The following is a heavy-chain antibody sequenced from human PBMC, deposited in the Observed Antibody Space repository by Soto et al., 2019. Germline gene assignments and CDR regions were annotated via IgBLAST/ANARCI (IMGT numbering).Heavy chain of an antibody. Sequence: QVQLQESGPGLVKPSQTLSLTCTVSGGSISSGGYYWTWIRQHPGKGLEWIGYVYYTGSTYFNPSLKSRVTMSVETSKNKFSLTLSSVTAADTAVYYCAREVVDYSFYGMDVWGQGTTVTVSS. CDR2: VYYTGST. D-gene: IGHD2-15*01. V-gene: IGHV4-31*03. J-gene: IGHJ6*02. CDR1: GGSISSGGYY. CDR3: AREVVDYSFYGMDV.